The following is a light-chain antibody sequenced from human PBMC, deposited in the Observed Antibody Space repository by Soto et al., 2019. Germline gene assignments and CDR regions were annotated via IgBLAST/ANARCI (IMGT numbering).Light chain of an antibody. CDR2: SDN. Sequence: QSVLTQPPSASATPGQRVTISCSGSSSNIGSNTVTWYQQLPGTAPKVLIYSDNRRPSGVPDRFSGSKSGTSASLAISGLQSEDETDYYCSAWDDSLNGWVFGGGTKLTVL. CDR1: SSNIGSNT. J-gene: IGLJ3*02. V-gene: IGLV1-44*01. CDR3: SAWDDSLNGWV.